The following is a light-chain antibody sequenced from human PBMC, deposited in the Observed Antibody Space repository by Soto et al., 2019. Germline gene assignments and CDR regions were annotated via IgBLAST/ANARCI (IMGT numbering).Light chain of an antibody. CDR2: DVS. J-gene: IGLJ2*01. CDR1: SSDIGTCNY. CDR3: SSIASSNTLV. Sequence: QSALTQPASVSGSPGQSITISCIGTSSDIGTCNYVSWYQQHPGKAPNLVIFDVSNRPSGVSDRFSGSKSGNTASLTISGLQVEDEGDYYCSSIASSNTLVFGGGTKLTVL. V-gene: IGLV2-14*01.